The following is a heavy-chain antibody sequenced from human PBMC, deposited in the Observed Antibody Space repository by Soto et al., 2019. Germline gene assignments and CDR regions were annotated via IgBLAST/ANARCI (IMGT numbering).Heavy chain of an antibody. D-gene: IGHD2-2*01. CDR1: GFTFSDYY. Sequence: QVQLVESGGGLVKPGGSLRLSCAASGFTFSDYYMNWIRQAPGKGLEWVSYISSSSRYTNYADSVKGRFTISRDNARNSLYLQMNSLRADDTAVYYCARGDIVVVTAAMSAEYFQHWGQGTLVTVSS. V-gene: IGHV3-11*05. CDR3: ARGDIVVVTAAMSAEYFQH. J-gene: IGHJ1*01. CDR2: ISSSSRYT.